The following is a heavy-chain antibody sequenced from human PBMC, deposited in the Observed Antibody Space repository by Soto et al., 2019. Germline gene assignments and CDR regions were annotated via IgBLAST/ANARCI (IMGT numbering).Heavy chain of an antibody. V-gene: IGHV4-34*01. Sequence: QVQLQQWGAGLLKPSETLSLTCAVSGGSFSGYYWSWMRQPPGKGLEWIGEMNDSGNTKYNASLESRVAISVDTSKGPFSLTLTSVTAADTAVYYCASPRWNHIYWGKGTLVAVS. D-gene: IGHD1-1*01. CDR2: MNDSGNT. CDR1: GGSFSGYY. CDR3: ASPRWNHIY. J-gene: IGHJ4*02.